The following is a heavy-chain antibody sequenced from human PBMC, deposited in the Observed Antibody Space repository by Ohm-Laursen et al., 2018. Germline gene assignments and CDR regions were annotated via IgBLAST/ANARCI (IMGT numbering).Heavy chain of an antibody. CDR3: ARNSSGWYDY. CDR2: INHSGST. CDR1: GGSFSGYS. J-gene: IGHJ4*02. Sequence: SETLSLTCAVYGGSFSGYSWIWIRQPPGKGLEWIGEINHSGSTNYSPSLKSRVTISVDTSKNQFSLKLSSVTAADTAVYYCARNSSGWYDYWGQGTLVTVSS. D-gene: IGHD6-19*01. V-gene: IGHV4-34*01.